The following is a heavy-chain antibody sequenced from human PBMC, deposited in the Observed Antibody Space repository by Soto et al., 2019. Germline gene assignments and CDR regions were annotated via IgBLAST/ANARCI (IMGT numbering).Heavy chain of an antibody. V-gene: IGHV1-69*01. CDR3: AVAMVREILIFESSGMHV. D-gene: IGHD3-10*01. CDR1: GGTFNNYA. J-gene: IGHJ6*02. Sequence: QVQLVQSGAEVKKPGSSVKVSCKTSGGTFNNYAISWVRQAPGQGLEWMGGLISNFDTPNYAQKFQDRLTIIADESTSTVSMELRSLRSDDTAVYYCAVAMVREILIFESSGMHVWGQGTTVTVSS. CDR2: LISNFDTP.